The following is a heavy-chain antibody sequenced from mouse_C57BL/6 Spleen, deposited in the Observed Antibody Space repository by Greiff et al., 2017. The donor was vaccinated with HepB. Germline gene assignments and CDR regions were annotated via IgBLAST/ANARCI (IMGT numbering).Heavy chain of an antibody. V-gene: IGHV1-22*01. CDR1: GYTFTDYN. D-gene: IGHD2-10*01. CDR3: SSAPYTWFAY. CDR2: INPNNGGT. Sequence: EVQLQQSGPELVKPGASVKMSCKASGYTFTDYNMHWVKQSHGKSLEWIGYINPNNGGTSYNQKFKGKATLTVNKSSSTAYMELRSLTSEDSAVYYCSSAPYTWFAYWGQGTLVTVSA. J-gene: IGHJ3*01.